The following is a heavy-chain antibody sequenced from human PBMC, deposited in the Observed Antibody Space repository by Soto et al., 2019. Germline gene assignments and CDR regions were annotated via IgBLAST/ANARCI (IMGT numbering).Heavy chain of an antibody. CDR3: ANSPGRGATGTWFDY. CDR1: GFTFSSYG. Sequence: PGGSLRLSCAASGFTFSSYGMHWVRQAPGKGLEWVAVISYDGSNKYYADSVKGRFTISRDNSKNTLYLQMNSLRAEDTAVYYCANSPGRGATGTWFDYWGQGTLVTVSS. CDR2: ISYDGSNK. V-gene: IGHV3-30*18. J-gene: IGHJ4*02. D-gene: IGHD1-26*01.